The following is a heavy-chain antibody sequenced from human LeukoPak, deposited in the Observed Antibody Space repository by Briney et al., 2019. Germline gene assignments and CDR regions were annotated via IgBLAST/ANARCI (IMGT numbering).Heavy chain of an antibody. V-gene: IGHV1-3*03. J-gene: IGHJ5*02. Sequence: ASVKVSCKASGYTFTSYAMHWVRQAPGQRLEWMGWINAGNGNTKYSQEFQGRVTITRDTSASTAYMELSSLRTEDTAVYYCARDTLRFLGPNWFDPWGQGTLVTVSS. CDR3: ARDTLRFLGPNWFDP. CDR2: INAGNGNT. CDR1: GYTFTSYA. D-gene: IGHD3-3*01.